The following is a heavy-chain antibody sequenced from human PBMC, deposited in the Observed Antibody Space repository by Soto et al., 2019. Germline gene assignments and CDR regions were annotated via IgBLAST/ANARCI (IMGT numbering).Heavy chain of an antibody. CDR2: MNPNSGNT. J-gene: IGHJ6*02. CDR3: ARHDCISTSCYYYYYYGMDV. CDR1: GYSFTSYD. D-gene: IGHD2-2*01. Sequence: QVQLVQSGAEVKKPGASVKVSCKASGYSFTSYDINWVRQATRQGLEWMGWMNPNSGNTGYAQKFRGRGSMTRSTSRSTAYMKLSSLSSGDTAVYYCARHDCISTSCYYYYYYGMDVWGQGTTVTVSS. V-gene: IGHV1-8*01.